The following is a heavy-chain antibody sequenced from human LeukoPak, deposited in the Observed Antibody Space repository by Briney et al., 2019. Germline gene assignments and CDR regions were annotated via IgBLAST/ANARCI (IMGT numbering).Heavy chain of an antibody. Sequence: GRSLRLSCAASGFTFDDYAMHWVRQAPGKGLEWVSGVSWNSGSIGYADSVKGRFTISRDNAKNSLYLRMNSLRAEDTALYYCAKDIAAAGSGHYYGMDVWGQGTTVTVSS. CDR2: VSWNSGSI. J-gene: IGHJ6*02. D-gene: IGHD6-13*01. V-gene: IGHV3-9*01. CDR1: GFTFDDYA. CDR3: AKDIAAAGSGHYYGMDV.